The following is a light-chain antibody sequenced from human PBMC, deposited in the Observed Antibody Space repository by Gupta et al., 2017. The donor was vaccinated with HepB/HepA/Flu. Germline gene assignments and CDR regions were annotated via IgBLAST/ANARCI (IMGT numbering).Light chain of an antibody. J-gene: IGLJ2*01. CDR3: QSYDSSLSGVV. V-gene: IGLV1-40*01. CDR1: SSNIGAGYD. CDR2: GNS. Sequence: QSVLTQPPSVSGAPGQRVTISCTGSSSNIGAGYDVHWYQQLPGTAPKLLIYGNSNRPSGVPDRFSASKAGTSASLTTTGLQAEEEADYYCQSYDSSLSGVVFGGGTKLTVL.